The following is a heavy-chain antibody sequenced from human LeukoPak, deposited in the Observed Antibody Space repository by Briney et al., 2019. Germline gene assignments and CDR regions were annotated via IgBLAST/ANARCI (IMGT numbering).Heavy chain of an antibody. Sequence: GGSLRLSCAASGFTVSSNYMSWVRQAPGKGLEWVSVIYSGGSTYYADSVKGRFTISRDNSKNTLYLQMNSLRAEDTAVYYCARDRAYYGMDVWGQGTTVTVSS. CDR3: ARDRAYYGMDV. CDR1: GFTVSSNY. CDR2: IYSGGST. J-gene: IGHJ6*02. V-gene: IGHV3-53*01.